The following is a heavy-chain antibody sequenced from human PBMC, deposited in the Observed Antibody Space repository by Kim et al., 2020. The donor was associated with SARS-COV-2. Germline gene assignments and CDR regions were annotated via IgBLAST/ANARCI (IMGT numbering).Heavy chain of an antibody. V-gene: IGHV5-51*01. Sequence: YSPSFQGQVTISVDKSISPAYLQWSSLKASDTAMFYCARHGGYSDSAFDYWGQGTLVSVSS. CDR3: ARHGGYSDSAFDY. J-gene: IGHJ4*02. D-gene: IGHD1-26*01.